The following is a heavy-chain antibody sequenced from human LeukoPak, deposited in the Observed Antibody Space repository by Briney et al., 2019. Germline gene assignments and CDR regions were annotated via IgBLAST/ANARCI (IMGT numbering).Heavy chain of an antibody. CDR2: ISSSSSYI. J-gene: IGHJ4*02. V-gene: IGHV3-21*01. D-gene: IGHD6-19*01. Sequence: PGGSLRLSCAASGFTFSSYSMNWVRQAPGKGLEWVSSISSSSSYIYYADSVKGRFTSTRDNAKNSLYLQMNSLRAEDTALYYCARDRFSSAWYHQGPPDYWGQGTLVTVSS. CDR3: ARDRFSSAWYHQGPPDY. CDR1: GFTFSSYS.